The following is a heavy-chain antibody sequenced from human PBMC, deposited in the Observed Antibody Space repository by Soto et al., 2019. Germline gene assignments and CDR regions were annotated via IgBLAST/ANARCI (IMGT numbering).Heavy chain of an antibody. Sequence: SVKVSCKXSGGTFSSYAISWVRQAPGQGLEWMGGIIPIFGTANYAQKFQGRVTITADESTSTAYMELSSLRSEDTAVYYCARSRYYYDSSGSIGGMDVWGQGTTVTVSS. D-gene: IGHD3-22*01. J-gene: IGHJ6*02. CDR3: ARSRYYYDSSGSIGGMDV. CDR1: GGTFSSYA. CDR2: IIPIFGTA. V-gene: IGHV1-69*13.